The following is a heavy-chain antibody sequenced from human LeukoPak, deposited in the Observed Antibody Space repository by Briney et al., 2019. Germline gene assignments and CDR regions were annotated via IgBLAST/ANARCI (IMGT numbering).Heavy chain of an antibody. D-gene: IGHD2-21*01. CDR3: ARDLALSDWTINAFDI. CDR1: GYTFISYG. V-gene: IGHV1-18*01. Sequence: ASVKVSCKASGYTFISYGISWVRQAPGQGLEWMGWMNPYNGKTNNAQKLQGRVTRTTDTSTSTGYMDLRSLRSDDTAVYYCARDLALSDWTINAFDIWGQGTMVTVSS. CDR2: MNPYNGKT. J-gene: IGHJ3*02.